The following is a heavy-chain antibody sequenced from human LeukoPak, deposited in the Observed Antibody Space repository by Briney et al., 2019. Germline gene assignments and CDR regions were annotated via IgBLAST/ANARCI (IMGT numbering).Heavy chain of an antibody. CDR2: IYYSGST. CDR3: SSLTTVTQGYFDS. J-gene: IGHJ4*02. D-gene: IGHD4-17*01. Sequence: PSETLSLTCTVSGGSITSYYWSWIRQPPGKGLEWIGYIYYSGSTNYNPSLKSRLTISVDASKNQFSLKLSSVTATDTAVYYCSSLTTVTQGYFDSWGQGTLVTVSS. V-gene: IGHV4-59*08. CDR1: GGSITSYY.